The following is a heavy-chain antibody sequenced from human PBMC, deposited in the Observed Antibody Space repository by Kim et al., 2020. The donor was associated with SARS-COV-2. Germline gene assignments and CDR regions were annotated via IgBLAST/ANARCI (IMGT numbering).Heavy chain of an antibody. CDR3: TSDTSSGWYGLYYYSGMDV. J-gene: IGHJ6*02. CDR2: IRSKAYGGTT. D-gene: IGHD6-19*01. CDR1: GFTLGDYA. V-gene: IGHV3-49*04. Sequence: GGSLRLSFRAAGFTLGDYAMCGGRGDLGVGQEWEGFIRSKAYGGTTEYAPSVKGRFTISRDDSKSIAYLQMNSLKTEDTAVYYCTSDTSSGWYGLYYYSGMDVWVQGTPVPVSS.